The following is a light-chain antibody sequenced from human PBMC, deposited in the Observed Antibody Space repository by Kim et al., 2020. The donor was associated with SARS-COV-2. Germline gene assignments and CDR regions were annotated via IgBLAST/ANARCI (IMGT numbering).Light chain of an antibody. CDR1: QSVSSN. CDR3: QQYNNWPPDT. Sequence: EIVMTQSPATLSVSPGERATLSCRASQSVSSNLAWYQQTPGQAPRLLIYGASTRATGIPARFSGSGSGTEFTLTISSLQSEDFAVYYCQQYNNWPPDTFGQGTKLEI. J-gene: IGKJ2*01. CDR2: GAS. V-gene: IGKV3-15*01.